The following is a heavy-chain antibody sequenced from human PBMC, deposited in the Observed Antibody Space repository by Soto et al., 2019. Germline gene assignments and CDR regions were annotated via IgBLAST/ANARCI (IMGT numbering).Heavy chain of an antibody. D-gene: IGHD6-6*01. Sequence: GGSLRLSCAASGFTFSSYAMSWVRQAPGKGLEWVSAISASGGSTYYADSVKGRFTISRDNSKNTLHMQMNSLRSEDTALYYCAKNPSLLVGNYFDYWGQGTLVTVSS. J-gene: IGHJ4*02. CDR1: GFTFSSYA. CDR2: ISASGGST. CDR3: AKNPSLLVGNYFDY. V-gene: IGHV3-23*01.